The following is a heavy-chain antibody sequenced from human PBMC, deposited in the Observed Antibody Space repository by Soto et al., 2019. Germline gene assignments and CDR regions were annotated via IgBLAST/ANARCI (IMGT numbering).Heavy chain of an antibody. CDR3: ARSSTSYYDSSGYYFDY. J-gene: IGHJ4*02. V-gene: IGHV3-48*03. Sequence: VGSLRLSCAASGFTFSSYEMNWVRQAPVNGLEWVSYISSSGSTIYYADSVKGRFTISRDNAKNSLYLQMNSLRAEDTAVYYCARSSTSYYDSSGYYFDYWGQGTLVTVSS. D-gene: IGHD3-22*01. CDR2: ISSSGSTI. CDR1: GFTFSSYE.